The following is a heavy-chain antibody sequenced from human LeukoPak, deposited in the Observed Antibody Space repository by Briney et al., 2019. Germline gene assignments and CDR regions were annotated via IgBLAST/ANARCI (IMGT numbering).Heavy chain of an antibody. J-gene: IGHJ4*02. CDR1: GGSFSGYY. CDR2: IHPSGST. CDR3: ARGLDTYKSGVD. V-gene: IGHV4-34*01. Sequence: SETLSLTCAVYGGSFSGYYCTWIRQDPGKGLEWIGEIHPSGSTNYNPSLMSRVSLSLDTSKNQFSLRLSSVTAADTAVYFCARGLDTYKSGVDWGQGTLVTVSS. D-gene: IGHD1-26*01.